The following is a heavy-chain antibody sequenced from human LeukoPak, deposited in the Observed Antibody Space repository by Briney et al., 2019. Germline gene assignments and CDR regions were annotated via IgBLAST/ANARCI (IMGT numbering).Heavy chain of an antibody. Sequence: SETLSLTCTVSGYSISSGYYWGWIRQPPGKGLEWIGSIYHSGSTYYNPSLKSRVTISVDTSKNQFSLKLSSVTAADTAVYYCARSSDILTTDAFDIWGQGTMVSVSS. CDR2: IYHSGST. V-gene: IGHV4-38-2*02. CDR3: ARSSDILTTDAFDI. D-gene: IGHD3-9*01. J-gene: IGHJ3*02. CDR1: GYSISSGYY.